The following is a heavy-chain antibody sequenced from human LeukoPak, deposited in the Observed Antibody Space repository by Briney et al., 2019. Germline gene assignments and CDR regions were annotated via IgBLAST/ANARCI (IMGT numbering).Heavy chain of an antibody. V-gene: IGHV3-30*03. D-gene: IGHD1-7*01. CDR2: ISYDGSNK. Sequence: GGSLRLSCAASGFTFSSYSMNWVRQAPGKGLEWVAVISYDGSNKYYADSVKGRFTISRDNSKNTLYLQMNSLRAEDTAVYYCAREAWYNWNYGLNWFDPWGQGTLVTVSS. J-gene: IGHJ5*02. CDR1: GFTFSSYS. CDR3: AREAWYNWNYGLNWFDP.